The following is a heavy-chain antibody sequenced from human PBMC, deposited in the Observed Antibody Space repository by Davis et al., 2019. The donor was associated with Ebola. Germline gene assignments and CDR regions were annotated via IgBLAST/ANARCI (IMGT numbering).Heavy chain of an antibody. J-gene: IGHJ2*01. CDR3: ARARTFYYDSSGYHRSYWYFDL. CDR1: GGSFSGYY. Sequence: MPSETLSLTCAVYGGSFSGYYWSWIRQPPGKGLEWIGEINHSGSTNYNPSLKSRVTISVDTSKNQFSLKLSSVTAADTAVYYCARARTFYYDSSGYHRSYWYFDLWGRGTLVTVSS. V-gene: IGHV4-34*01. D-gene: IGHD3-22*01. CDR2: INHSGST.